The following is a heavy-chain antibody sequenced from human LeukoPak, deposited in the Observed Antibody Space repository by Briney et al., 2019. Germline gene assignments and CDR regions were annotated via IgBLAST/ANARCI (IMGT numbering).Heavy chain of an antibody. CDR1: GVTFGNYA. V-gene: IGHV3-23*01. J-gene: IGHJ5*02. CDR3: AKASVAIPQYCNS. Sequence: PGGSLRLSCDASGVTFGNYAMNWVRQAPGKGLEWVSTISGTGSSTYYADSAKGRFTISRDNSKDTLFLQLNSLTAADTAMYFCAKASVAIPQYCNSWGQGTLVTVSS. D-gene: IGHD2-2*02. CDR2: ISGTGSST.